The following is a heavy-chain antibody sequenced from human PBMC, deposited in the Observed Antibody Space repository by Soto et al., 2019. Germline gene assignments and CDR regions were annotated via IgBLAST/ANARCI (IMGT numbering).Heavy chain of an antibody. Sequence: ASVKVHCKASGYTFTSYPMHWVRQDTGQGLEWMGWINAGNGDTKYSQKFQGRVTITRDTSAITAYMELSSPRSEDTAVYYCARDWTHYDSSGPGDYWGQGTLVTVSS. J-gene: IGHJ4*02. CDR2: INAGNGDT. V-gene: IGHV1-3*01. CDR3: ARDWTHYDSSGPGDY. D-gene: IGHD3-22*01. CDR1: GYTFTSYP.